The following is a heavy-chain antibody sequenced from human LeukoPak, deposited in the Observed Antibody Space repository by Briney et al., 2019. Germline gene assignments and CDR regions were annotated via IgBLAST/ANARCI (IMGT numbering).Heavy chain of an antibody. Sequence: GGSLRLSCAASGLTFSSYSMNWVRQAPGEGLEWVSSISSSSSYIYYADSVKGRFTISRDNAKNSLYLQMNSLRAEDTAVYYCASPNIVATIIGAFDIWGQGTMVTVSS. J-gene: IGHJ3*02. CDR1: GLTFSSYS. V-gene: IGHV3-21*01. CDR2: ISSSSSYI. CDR3: ASPNIVATIIGAFDI. D-gene: IGHD5-12*01.